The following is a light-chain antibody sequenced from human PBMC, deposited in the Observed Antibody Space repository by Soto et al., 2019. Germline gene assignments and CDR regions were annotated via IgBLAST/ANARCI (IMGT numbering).Light chain of an antibody. CDR2: AAS. CDR3: QQNYTASPYT. Sequence: DIQMTQSPSSLSASVGDRVTITCRASESISNDLHWYQQKPGKAPKILIYAASTLQSGVPSRFSGSGSGTYFTLTISSLQPEYVATYYCQQNYTASPYTFGQGTKLQIK. CDR1: ESISND. J-gene: IGKJ2*01. V-gene: IGKV1-39*01.